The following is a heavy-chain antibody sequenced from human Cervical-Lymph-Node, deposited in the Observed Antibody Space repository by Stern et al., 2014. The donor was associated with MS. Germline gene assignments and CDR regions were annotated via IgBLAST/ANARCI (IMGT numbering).Heavy chain of an antibody. Sequence: EVQLVESGGDLVQPGGSLRLSCAASGFTFNKYAMNWVRQAPGQGLEWVSTLSGSGGSIYYADSVKGLFTICRDNFENTLYLQMDSLRAEDTAIYYCAKQYFDSSGYSYYYGMDVWGQGTTVTVSS. CDR3: AKQYFDSSGYSYYYGMDV. CDR1: GFTFNKYA. J-gene: IGHJ6*02. CDR2: LSGSGGSI. D-gene: IGHD3-22*01. V-gene: IGHV3-23*04.